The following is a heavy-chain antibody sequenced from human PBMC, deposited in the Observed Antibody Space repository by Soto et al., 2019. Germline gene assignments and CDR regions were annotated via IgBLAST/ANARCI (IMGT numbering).Heavy chain of an antibody. D-gene: IGHD3-16*01. CDR1: GGTFSDYA. Sequence: QVQLVQSGAEMRKPGSSLRVSCKASGGTFSDYAFSWVRQAPGQGLGWMGGIVPRFGSPNYAQKFGGRVTITADTSSSTVYMALSSLRFDDTAVYFCARDRIQLRLGKYSFNGMYVWGQGTTIIVSS. J-gene: IGHJ6*02. CDR2: IVPRFGSP. V-gene: IGHV1-69*06. CDR3: ARDRIQLRLGKYSFNGMYV.